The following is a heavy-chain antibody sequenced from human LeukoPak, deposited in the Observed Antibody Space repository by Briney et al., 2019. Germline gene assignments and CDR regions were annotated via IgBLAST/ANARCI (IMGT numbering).Heavy chain of an antibody. D-gene: IGHD4-23*01. CDR3: ASKGGGNSGPFDY. Sequence: ASVKVSCKASGGTFSSYAISWVRQAPGQGLEWMGGIIPIFGTANYAQKFQGRVTITTDESTSTAYMELSSLRSEDTAVYYCASKGGGNSGPFDYWGQGTLVTVSS. CDR2: IIPIFGTA. CDR1: GGTFSSYA. V-gene: IGHV1-69*05. J-gene: IGHJ4*02.